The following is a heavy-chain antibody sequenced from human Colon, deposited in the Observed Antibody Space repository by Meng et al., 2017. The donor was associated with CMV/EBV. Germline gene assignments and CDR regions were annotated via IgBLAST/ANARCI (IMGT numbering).Heavy chain of an antibody. J-gene: IGHJ4*02. V-gene: IGHV3-7*01. CDR3: GKNRVES. CDR2: IKQDGSEQ. CDR1: GFSFSNFW. D-gene: IGHD3-10*01. Sequence: GESLKISCAASGFSFSNFWMSWVRQAPGKGLEWVANIKQDGSEQFYVDSVKGRFTISRDNAKNSLYLQMNSLTAGDTALYYCGKNRVESWGQGTLVTVSS.